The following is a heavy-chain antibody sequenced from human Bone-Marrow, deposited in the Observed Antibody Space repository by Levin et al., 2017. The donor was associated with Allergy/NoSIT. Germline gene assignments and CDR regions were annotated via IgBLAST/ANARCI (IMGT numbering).Heavy chain of an antibody. CDR3: VRDRGFVGGSGKGLHYIDY. J-gene: IGHJ4*02. Sequence: ASETLSLTCTISGGSINSGSFYWTWIRQPAGKGLEWIGRIQSSGNTNYDPSMNSRLTLSLDTSKNQFYLNLTSVTAADTAVYYCVRDRGFVGGSGKGLHYIDYWGQGAPVIVSS. V-gene: IGHV4-61*02. CDR2: IQSSGNT. CDR1: GGSINSGSFY. D-gene: IGHD3-10*01.